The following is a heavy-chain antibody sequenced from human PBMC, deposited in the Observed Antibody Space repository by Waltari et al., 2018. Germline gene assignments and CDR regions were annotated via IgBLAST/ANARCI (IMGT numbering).Heavy chain of an antibody. CDR3: ARRLVAATRRSYWYFDL. J-gene: IGHJ2*01. Sequence: QVQLQQWGAGLLKPSETLSLTCAVYGGSFSGYYWRWIRQPPGKGLEWIGEINHSGSTNYNPSLKSRVTISVDTSKNQFSLKLSSVTAADTAVYYCARRLVAATRRSYWYFDLWGRDTLVTVSS. V-gene: IGHV4-34*01. D-gene: IGHD2-15*01. CDR2: INHSGST. CDR1: GGSFSGYY.